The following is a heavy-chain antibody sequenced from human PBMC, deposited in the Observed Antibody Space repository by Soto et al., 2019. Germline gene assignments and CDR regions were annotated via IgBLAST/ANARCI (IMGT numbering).Heavy chain of an antibody. J-gene: IGHJ5*02. Sequence: VQLVESGGGLIQAGGSLRLSCAVSGFTVSNNAMMWVRQAPGKGLEWVSLIYGGGSRSYAGSVKGRFIISRDNSKNTLFLQMSSLTAEDTAIYYCAKVGLFRNGYMGVVRGDLWGQGTLVTVSS. CDR2: IYGGGSR. CDR1: GFTVSNNA. V-gene: IGHV3-53*02. CDR3: AKVGLFRNGYMGVVRGDL. D-gene: IGHD5-12*01.